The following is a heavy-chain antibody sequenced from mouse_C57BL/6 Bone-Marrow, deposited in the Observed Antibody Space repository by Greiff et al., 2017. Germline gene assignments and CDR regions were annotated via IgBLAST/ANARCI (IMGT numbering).Heavy chain of an antibody. Sequence: EVMFVASGGGLVKPGGSLKLSCAASGFTFSSYTMSWVSQTPEKRLQWVAAISGGGGNTYSPDSVKGRFTISRDNDKNILYLQMSRLRSEDTALYYCSRQVTTVLATKYFDVWGTGTTVTVSS. CDR2: ISGGGGNT. CDR3: SRQVTTVLATKYFDV. V-gene: IGHV5-9*01. D-gene: IGHD1-1*01. CDR1: GFTFSSYT. J-gene: IGHJ1*03.